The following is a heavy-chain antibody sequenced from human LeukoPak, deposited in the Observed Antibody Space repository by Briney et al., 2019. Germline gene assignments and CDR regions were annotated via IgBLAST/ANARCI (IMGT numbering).Heavy chain of an antibody. D-gene: IGHD4-23*01. CDR1: GFSISSGRYY. CDR2: IYTRRCT. V-gene: IGHV4-61*02. Sequence: PSQTLSLTCTVSGFSISSGRYYWNWIRQPAGKGLEWNGRIYTRRCTNYNPSRKSRVTISVDTSKNQFSLKLSSVTAAETAVYYCARVGVDDSGNIIKYFFDYWGQGTLVTVSS. CDR3: ARVGVDDSGNIIKYFFDY. J-gene: IGHJ4*02.